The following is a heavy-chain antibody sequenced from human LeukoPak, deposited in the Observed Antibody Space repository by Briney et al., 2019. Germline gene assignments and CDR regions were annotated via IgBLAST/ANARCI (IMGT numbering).Heavy chain of an antibody. CDR1: GFTFSSYG. J-gene: IGHJ6*03. CDR3: RAMTTARRYYCYYYMDV. V-gene: IGHV3-23*01. Sequence: GGSLRLSCAAYGFTFSSYGMSWVRQAPGKGLEWVSAISGSGGSTYYADSVKGRFTISRDNSKNTLYLQMNSLRAEDTAVYYCRAMTTARRYYCYYYMDVWGKGTTVTISS. CDR2: ISGSGGST. D-gene: IGHD4-17*01.